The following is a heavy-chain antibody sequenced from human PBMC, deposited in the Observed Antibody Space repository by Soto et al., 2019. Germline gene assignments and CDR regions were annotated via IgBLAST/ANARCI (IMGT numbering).Heavy chain of an antibody. CDR2: TTGSGGVT. D-gene: IGHD3-9*01. V-gene: IGHV3-23*01. Sequence: PAGSLKLSCAASGFTFSIYAMGLVCKAPGKGLEWVSATTGSGGVTYYADSVKGRFTISRDNSKNTLYLQMNSLRAEDTAVYYCVKSFDYDILTGYTSYFDYWGQGTLVTVSS. CDR1: GFTFSIYA. CDR3: VKSFDYDILTGYTSYFDY. J-gene: IGHJ4*02.